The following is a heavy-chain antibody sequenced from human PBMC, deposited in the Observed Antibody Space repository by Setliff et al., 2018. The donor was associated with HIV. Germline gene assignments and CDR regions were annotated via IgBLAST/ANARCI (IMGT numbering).Heavy chain of an antibody. J-gene: IGHJ4*02. D-gene: IGHD6-19*01. CDR3: ARVPLSGWLYFDY. CDR1: GYTFTNYA. V-gene: IGHV1-3*03. CDR2: INAGNGNT. Sequence: ASVKVSCKASGYTFTNYAMHWLRQAPGQRLEWMGWINAGNGNTRYPQEFQGRVTITRDTSATTAYMELSNLRSEDTAVYYCARVPLSGWLYFDYWGQGTLVTVSS.